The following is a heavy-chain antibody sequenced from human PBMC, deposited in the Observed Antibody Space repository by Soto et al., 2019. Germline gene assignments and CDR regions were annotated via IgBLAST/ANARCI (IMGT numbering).Heavy chain of an antibody. CDR2: INPTGDST. D-gene: IGHD2-15*01. CDR1: GDTFTSSY. J-gene: IGHJ4*02. V-gene: IGHV1-46*01. Sequence: QVQLVQSGAEVKKPGASVIISCKASGDTFTSSYMHWVRQAPGQGLEWMGIINPTGDSTTYAQKCQDRVTMTRDTSTSTLYMELRSLTSEDTALYYCARDLLAATGLAYWGQGTLVTVSS. CDR3: ARDLLAATGLAY.